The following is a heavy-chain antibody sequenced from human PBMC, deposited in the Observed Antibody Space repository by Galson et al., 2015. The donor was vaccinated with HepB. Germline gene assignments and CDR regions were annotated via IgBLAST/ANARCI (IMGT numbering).Heavy chain of an antibody. Sequence: SLRLSCAASGFTVSSNDMSWFRQAPGQGLEWVSVLYRDDTTYYGDSVKGRITTSRDNSRNTEYLKMNTLRAEDTAVYYCSTGSNLPFDYWGQGTLVTVSS. J-gene: IGHJ4*02. D-gene: IGHD4-23*01. V-gene: IGHV3-53*01. CDR2: LYRDDTT. CDR3: STGSNLPFDY. CDR1: GFTVSSND.